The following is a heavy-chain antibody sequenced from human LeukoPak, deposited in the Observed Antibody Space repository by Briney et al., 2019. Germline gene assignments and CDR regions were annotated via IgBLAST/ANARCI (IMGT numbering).Heavy chain of an antibody. V-gene: IGHV4-34*01. J-gene: IGHJ6*03. CDR1: GGSFSGYY. D-gene: IGHD6-19*01. CDR3: RIAVAGTYYYMDV. Sequence: PSETLSLTCAVYGGSFSGYYWSWIRQPPGQGLEWIGEINHSGSTNYNPSLKSRVTISVDTSKNQFSLKLSSVTAADTAVYYCRIAVAGTYYYMDVWGKGTTVTVSS. CDR2: INHSGST.